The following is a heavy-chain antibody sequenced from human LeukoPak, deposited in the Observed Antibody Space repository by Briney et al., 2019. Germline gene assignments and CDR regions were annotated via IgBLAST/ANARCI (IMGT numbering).Heavy chain of an antibody. CDR1: GFTFGDYA. Sequence: GGSLRLSCTTSGFTFGDYAMSWVRQAPGKGLEWVGFIRSKAYGGTTEYAASVKGRFTISRDDSRRIVYLQMNSLKTEDTALYYCTRDSGTYNWFDPWGQGTLVTVSS. CDR2: IRSKAYGGTT. D-gene: IGHD1-26*01. J-gene: IGHJ5*02. CDR3: TRDSGTYNWFDP. V-gene: IGHV3-49*04.